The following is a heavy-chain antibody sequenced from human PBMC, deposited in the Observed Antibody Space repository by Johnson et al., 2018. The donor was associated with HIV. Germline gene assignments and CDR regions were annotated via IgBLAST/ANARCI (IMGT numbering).Heavy chain of an antibody. V-gene: IGHV3-30*02. D-gene: IGHD4-23*01. CDR1: GFTFSSYG. CDR2: IRYDGSNK. Sequence: QVQLVESGGGVVQPGGSLRLSCAASGFTFSSYGMHWVRQAPGKGLEWVAFIRYDGSNKYYADSVKGRFTISRDDSKNTLYLQMNSLKTEDTAVYYCTTDLVTPHAFDIWGQGTMVTVSS. J-gene: IGHJ3*02. CDR3: TTDLVTPHAFDI.